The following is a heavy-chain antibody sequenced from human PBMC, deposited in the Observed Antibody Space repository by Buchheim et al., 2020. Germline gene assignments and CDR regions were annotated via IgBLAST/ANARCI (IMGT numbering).Heavy chain of an antibody. CDR2: ISASGGST. CDR3: ATDPHYPSESY. Sequence: EVFLVESGGGLVQPGGSLRLSCAASGFTFSGYEMNWVRQAPGKGLECIAYISASGGSTYYVDSVRGRFTISRDNAKNSLYLQMNSLRVEDTAVYYCATDPHYPSESYWGRGTL. CDR1: GFTFSGYE. D-gene: IGHD3-10*01. V-gene: IGHV3-48*03. J-gene: IGHJ1*01.